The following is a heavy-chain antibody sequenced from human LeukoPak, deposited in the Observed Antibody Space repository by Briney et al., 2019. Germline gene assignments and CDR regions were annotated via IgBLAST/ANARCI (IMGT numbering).Heavy chain of an antibody. CDR3: AKEGDDGSYGYGYFDY. CDR1: GFTFSSYA. D-gene: IGHD5-18*01. CDR2: ISGSGGST. J-gene: IGHJ4*02. Sequence: GGSLRLSCAASGFTFSSYAMSWVRQAPGKGLEWVSAISGSGGSTYYADSVKGRFTISRDNSKNTLYLQMNSLRAEDTAVYYCAKEGDDGSYGYGYFDYWGQGTLVTVSS. V-gene: IGHV3-23*01.